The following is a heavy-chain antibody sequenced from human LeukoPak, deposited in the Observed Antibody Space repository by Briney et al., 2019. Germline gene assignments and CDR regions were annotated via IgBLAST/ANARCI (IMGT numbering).Heavy chain of an antibody. CDR2: IIHSGGT. CDR3: ARGPLAFRRVAGIFS. V-gene: IGHV4-34*01. CDR1: GGSFSGYS. D-gene: IGHD6-19*01. Sequence: SETLSLTCAVPGGSFSGYSYTWIRQPPGKGLEWIGEIIHSGGTSYNPSLKSRLTISVDTSRKQFSLKLTSVTAADTALYFCARGPLAFRRVAGIFSWGRGTQVTVSS. J-gene: IGHJ5*02.